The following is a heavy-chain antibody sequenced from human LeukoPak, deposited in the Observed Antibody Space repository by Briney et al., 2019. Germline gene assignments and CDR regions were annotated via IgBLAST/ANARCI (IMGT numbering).Heavy chain of an antibody. D-gene: IGHD3-10*01. V-gene: IGHV4-34*01. CDR1: GGSFSGYY. Sequence: SSETLSLTCAVYGGSFSGYYWGWIRQPPGKGLEWIGSIYYSGSTNYNPSLKSRVTIPVDTSKNQFSLKLSSVTAADTAVYYCARRSAKNYYGSGSYYNQPRNWFDPWGQGTLVTVSS. J-gene: IGHJ5*02. CDR2: IYYSGST. CDR3: ARRSAKNYYGSGSYYNQPRNWFDP.